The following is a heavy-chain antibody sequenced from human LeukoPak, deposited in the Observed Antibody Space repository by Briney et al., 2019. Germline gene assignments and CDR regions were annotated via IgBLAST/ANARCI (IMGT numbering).Heavy chain of an antibody. CDR1: GGTFSSCA. CDR3: ARDNNEVHALLHRVGPTPIDYYYGMDV. CDR2: IIPIFGTA. Sequence: ASVKVSCKASGGTFSSCAISWVRQAPGQGLEWMGGIIPIFGTANYAQKFQGRVTITADESTSTAYMELSSLRSEDTAVYYCARDNNEVHALLHRVGPTPIDYYYGMDVWGQGTTVTVSS. J-gene: IGHJ6*02. V-gene: IGHV1-69*13. D-gene: IGHD3-22*01.